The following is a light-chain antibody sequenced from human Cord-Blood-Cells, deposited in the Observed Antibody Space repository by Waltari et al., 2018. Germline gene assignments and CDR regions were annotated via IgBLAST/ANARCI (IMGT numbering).Light chain of an antibody. V-gene: IGKV1-5*03. J-gene: IGKJ1*01. Sequence: DIQMTQSPYTLSASVGDRVTITCRDSQSISSWLAWYQQKPGKAPKLLIYKASSLESGVPSRVSGSGSGTEFTLTISSLQPDDFATYYCQQYNSYSFGQGTKVEIK. CDR2: KAS. CDR1: QSISSW. CDR3: QQYNSYS.